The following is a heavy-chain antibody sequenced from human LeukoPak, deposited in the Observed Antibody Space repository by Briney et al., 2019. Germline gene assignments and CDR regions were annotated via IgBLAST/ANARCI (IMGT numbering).Heavy chain of an antibody. CDR2: ISSGDITI. J-gene: IGHJ4*02. Sequence: GGSLRLSCAASGFTFSTYEMNWVRQAPGKGLEWVSYISSGDITIYYADSVKGRFTISRDNAKNSLYLQMNSLRVEDTAVYYCARDGSTGPGNPFFDYWGQGTLVTVSS. D-gene: IGHD5/OR15-5a*01. CDR1: GFTFSTYE. CDR3: ARDGSTGPGNPFFDY. V-gene: IGHV3-48*03.